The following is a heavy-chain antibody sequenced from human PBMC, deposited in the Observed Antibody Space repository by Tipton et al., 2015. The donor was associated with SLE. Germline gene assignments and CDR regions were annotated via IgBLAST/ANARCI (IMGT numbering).Heavy chain of an antibody. Sequence: TLSLTCTVSGGSISGYYWSWIRQSPGEGLEWIGYVYSSGSTHYNPSLKSRVTISVDASKNQFSLKLSSVTAADTAVYYCAREPVYYYYYMDVWGKGTTVTVSS. CDR3: AREPVYYYYYMDV. J-gene: IGHJ6*03. CDR1: GGSISGYY. V-gene: IGHV4-59*12. CDR2: VYSSGST.